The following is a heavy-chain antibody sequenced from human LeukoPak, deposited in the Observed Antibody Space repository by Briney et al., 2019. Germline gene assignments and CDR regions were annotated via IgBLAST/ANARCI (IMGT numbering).Heavy chain of an antibody. CDR3: ARGDDGAY. CDR2: ISSGSSPK. CDR1: GFTFDIYG. D-gene: IGHD3-16*01. V-gene: IGHV3-48*04. J-gene: IGHJ4*02. Sequence: QPGGSLRLSCAASGFTFDIYGMNWIRQAPGKGLEWVSHISSGSSPKYYADSVRGRFTISRDNAKKSLYLQMNSLRVEDTAVCYCARGDDGAYWGQGTLVTVSS.